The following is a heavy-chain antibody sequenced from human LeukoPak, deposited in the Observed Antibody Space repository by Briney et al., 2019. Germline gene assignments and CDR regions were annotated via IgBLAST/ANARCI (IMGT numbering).Heavy chain of an antibody. Sequence: SETLSLTCAVSGGSISSGAYSWSWIRQPPGKGLEWIGYIYHSGSTYYNPSLKSRVTISVDRSKNQFSLKLSSVTAADTAVYYCARAPPIGYCSGGSCYGWFDPWGQGTLVTVSS. CDR1: GGSISSGAYS. CDR2: IYHSGST. D-gene: IGHD2-15*01. V-gene: IGHV4-30-2*01. J-gene: IGHJ5*02. CDR3: ARAPPIGYCSGGSCYGWFDP.